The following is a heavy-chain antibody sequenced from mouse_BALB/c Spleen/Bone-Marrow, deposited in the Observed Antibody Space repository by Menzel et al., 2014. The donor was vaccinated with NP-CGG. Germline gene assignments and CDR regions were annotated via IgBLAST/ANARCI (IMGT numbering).Heavy chain of an antibody. CDR1: GFNIXDTY. Sequence: EVQLQESGAELVKPGASVKLSCTASGFNIXDTYMHWVKQRPEQGLEWIGRIDPANGNAKYDPKFQGKATITADTSSNTAYLQLSSLTSEDTAVYYCAAYYCGSSYGFAYWGQGTLVTVSA. J-gene: IGHJ3*01. V-gene: IGHV14-3*02. D-gene: IGHD1-1*01. CDR3: AAYYCGSSYGFAY. CDR2: IDPANGNA.